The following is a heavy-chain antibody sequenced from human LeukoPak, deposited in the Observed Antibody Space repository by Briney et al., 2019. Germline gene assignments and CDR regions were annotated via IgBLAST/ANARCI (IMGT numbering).Heavy chain of an antibody. Sequence: SGRSLRLSCAASGFTFSSYGMHWVRQAPGKGLEWVAVISYDGSNKYYADSVKGRFTISRDNSKNTLYLQMNSLRAEDTAVYYCAKDLRNYDAFDIWGQGTMVTVSS. J-gene: IGHJ3*02. CDR2: ISYDGSNK. CDR3: AKDLRNYDAFDI. V-gene: IGHV3-30*18. D-gene: IGHD1-7*01. CDR1: GFTFSSYG.